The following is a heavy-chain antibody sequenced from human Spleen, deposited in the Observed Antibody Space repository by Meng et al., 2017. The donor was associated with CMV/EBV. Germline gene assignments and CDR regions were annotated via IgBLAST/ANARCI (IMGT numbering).Heavy chain of an antibody. CDR2: ISPSGRTI. V-gene: IGHV3-48*03. CDR1: GFTFSGYE. Sequence: GESLKISCTTSGFTFSGYEMNWVRQAPGKGPEWLAYISPSGRTIYYADSVRGRFTISRDDAKNSLYLQMNSLRAEDTAVYYCATDLYSSPSYYYYYGMDVWGQGTTVTVSS. CDR3: ATDLYSSPSYYYYYGMDV. J-gene: IGHJ6*02. D-gene: IGHD6-13*01.